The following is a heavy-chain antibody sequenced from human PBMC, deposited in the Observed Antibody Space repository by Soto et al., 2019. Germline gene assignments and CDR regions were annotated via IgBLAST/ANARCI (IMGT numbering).Heavy chain of an antibody. CDR2: INGGNGNT. D-gene: IGHD3-10*01. V-gene: IGHV1-3*01. Sequence: QVQLVQSGAEVKKTGASVKVSCKASGYTFITYAIHWVRQAPGQRLEWMGWINGGNGNTKYSQKFQGRVTITRDTYASTAYMELSSLRSEDTAVYYCARDNGSGSYYPFDYWGQGTLVTVSS. J-gene: IGHJ4*02. CDR3: ARDNGSGSYYPFDY. CDR1: GYTFITYA.